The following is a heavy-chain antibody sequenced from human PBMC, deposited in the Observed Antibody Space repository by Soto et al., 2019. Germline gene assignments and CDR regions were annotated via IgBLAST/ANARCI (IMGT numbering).Heavy chain of an antibody. CDR3: ARVVSSPEGVYCYYYMDV. CDR2: IYYSGST. V-gene: IGHV4-59*01. D-gene: IGHD6-6*01. J-gene: IGHJ6*03. CDR1: GGSISSYY. Sequence: SETLSLACTVSGGSISSYYWSWIRQPPGKGLEWIGYIYYSGSTNYNPSLKSRVTISVDTSKNQFSLKLSSVTAADTAVYYCARVVSSPEGVYCYYYMDVWGKGTTVTVSS.